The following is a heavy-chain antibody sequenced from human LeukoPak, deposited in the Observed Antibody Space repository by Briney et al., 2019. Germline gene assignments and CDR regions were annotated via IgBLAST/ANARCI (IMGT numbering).Heavy chain of an antibody. CDR2: INQDGGEK. V-gene: IGHV3-7*01. D-gene: IGHD6-13*01. Sequence: GGSLRLSCAVSGFTFSSYWMNWVRKAPGKGLEWVASINQDGGEKYYVDSVKDRFTISRVNAKNSLYLQMSSLRAEDTAVYYCARDGTAAGLYFDLWGQGTLVTVSS. CDR1: GFTFSSYW. J-gene: IGHJ4*01. CDR3: ARDGTAAGLYFDL.